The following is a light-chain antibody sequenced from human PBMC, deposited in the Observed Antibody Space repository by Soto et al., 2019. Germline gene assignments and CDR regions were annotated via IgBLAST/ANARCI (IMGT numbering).Light chain of an antibody. Sequence: EVVLTQSPATLSVSPGERATLSCRASQSVGSYLAWYQQKPGQAPRLLIYDASNRATGIPARFSGSGSGTDFTLTISSLEPEDFAVYYCQQRFIWPPVTFGGGTNVEIK. CDR3: QQRFIWPPVT. CDR2: DAS. J-gene: IGKJ4*01. CDR1: QSVGSY. V-gene: IGKV3-11*01.